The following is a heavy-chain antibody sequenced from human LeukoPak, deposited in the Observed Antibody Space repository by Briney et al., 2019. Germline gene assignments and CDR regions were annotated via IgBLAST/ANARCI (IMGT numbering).Heavy chain of an antibody. CDR2: ISSSSSYI. CDR1: GFTFSSYS. V-gene: IGHV3-21*01. D-gene: IGHD1-7*01. Sequence: PGGSLRLSCAASGFTFSSYSMNWVRQAPGKGLEWVSSISSSSSYIYYADSVKGRFTISRDNAKNSLYLQMNSLRAEDTAVYYCASGITGTRDYWGQGTLVTVSS. J-gene: IGHJ4*02. CDR3: ASGITGTRDY.